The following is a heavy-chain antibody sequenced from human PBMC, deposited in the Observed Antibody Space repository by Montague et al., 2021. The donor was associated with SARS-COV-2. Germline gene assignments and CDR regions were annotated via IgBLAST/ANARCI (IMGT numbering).Heavy chain of an antibody. J-gene: IGHJ6*02. Sequence: SETLSLTCAVYGGSFSGYHWSWIRQPPGKGLEWIGEINHSGSTNYNPSLKSRVTISVDTPKNQFSLKLSSVTAADTAVYYCTREGYQVLWSDYYYYGMDVGGQGTTVTV. V-gene: IGHV4-34*01. CDR3: TREGYQVLWSDYYYYGMDV. CDR2: INHSGST. CDR1: GGSFSGYH. D-gene: IGHD2-2*01.